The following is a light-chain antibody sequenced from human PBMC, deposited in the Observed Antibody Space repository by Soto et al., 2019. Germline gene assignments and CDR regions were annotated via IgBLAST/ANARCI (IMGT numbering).Light chain of an antibody. CDR3: HQFGSSPIT. V-gene: IGKV3-20*01. J-gene: IGKJ5*01. CDR2: GVS. Sequence: EIVLTQSPGTLSLSPGETATLSCRASQFVSGNYLAWYQQKPGQAPRLLVYGVSNRATAIPDRFSGSGSGTDFTLTISRLDPEDFAVYYCHQFGSSPITFGEGTRLYI. CDR1: QFVSGNY.